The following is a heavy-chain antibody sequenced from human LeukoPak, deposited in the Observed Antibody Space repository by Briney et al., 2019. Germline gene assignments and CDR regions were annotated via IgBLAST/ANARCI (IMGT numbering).Heavy chain of an antibody. CDR1: GYTFTSYA. D-gene: IGHD2-2*01. J-gene: IGHJ4*02. CDR3: ARDGACSSTSCSFDY. Sequence: GASVKVSCKASGYTFTSYAMHWVRQAPGQTLEWMGWINAGNGNTKYSQKFQGRVTITGDTSASTAYMELSSLRSGDTALYYCARDGACSSTSCSFDYWGQGTLVTVSS. V-gene: IGHV1-3*01. CDR2: INAGNGNT.